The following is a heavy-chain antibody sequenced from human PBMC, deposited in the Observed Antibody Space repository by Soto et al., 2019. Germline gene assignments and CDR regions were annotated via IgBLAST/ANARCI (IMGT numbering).Heavy chain of an antibody. V-gene: IGHV4-34*01. D-gene: IGHD3-9*01. CDR3: ASLRYFDWLPPNWFDP. CDR2: INHSGST. CDR1: GGSFSGSY. Sequence: PSETLSLTCAVYGGSFSGSYWSWIRQPPGKGLEWIGEINHSGSTNYNPSLKSRVTISVDTSKNQFSLKLSSVTAADTAVYYCASLRYFDWLPPNWFDPWGQGTLVTVSS. J-gene: IGHJ5*02.